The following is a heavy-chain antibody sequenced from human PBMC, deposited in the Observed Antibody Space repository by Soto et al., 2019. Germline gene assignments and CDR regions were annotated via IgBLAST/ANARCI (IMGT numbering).Heavy chain of an antibody. CDR2: FIPVYRTL. Sequence: QVQLVQSGAEVKKPGSSVKVSCKASGGSFGNSAINWVRQTPGQGLEWLGGFIPVYRTLNYAQKFQGRVTITADESTGTACMTLSSLASDETAVYYCATGVIWIGYFTVDSWGQGARVTVSS. D-gene: IGHD3-3*01. CDR1: GGSFGNSA. CDR3: ATGVIWIGYFTVDS. V-gene: IGHV1-69*01. J-gene: IGHJ4*02.